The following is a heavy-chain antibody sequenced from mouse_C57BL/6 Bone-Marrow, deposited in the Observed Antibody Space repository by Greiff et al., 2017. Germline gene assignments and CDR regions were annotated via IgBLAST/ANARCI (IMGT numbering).Heavy chain of an antibody. V-gene: IGHV5-17*01. Sequence: EVMLVESGGGLVKPGGSLKLSCAASGFTFSDYGMHWVRQAPEKGLEWVAYISSGSSTIYYADTVKGRFTISRDNAKNTLFLQMTSLRSEDTAMYYCARGSNCDAMDYWGQGTAVTVSS. D-gene: IGHD4-1*01. CDR1: GFTFSDYG. J-gene: IGHJ4*01. CDR2: ISSGSSTI. CDR3: ARGSNCDAMDY.